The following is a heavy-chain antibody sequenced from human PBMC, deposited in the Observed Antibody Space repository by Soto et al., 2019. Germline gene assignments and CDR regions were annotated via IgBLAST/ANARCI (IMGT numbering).Heavy chain of an antibody. J-gene: IGHJ6*02. D-gene: IGHD6-25*01. CDR1: GYSFTSYW. CDR2: IYPGDSET. V-gene: IGHV5-51*01. Sequence: GASLKISCKGSGYSFTSYWIGWVRQMPGKGLEWMGIIYPGDSETRYNPSFQGQVTISADKSISTAYLRWSSLKASDTAMYYCATQSAGALDYYSGMDVWGQGTTVTVSS. CDR3: ATQSAGALDYYSGMDV.